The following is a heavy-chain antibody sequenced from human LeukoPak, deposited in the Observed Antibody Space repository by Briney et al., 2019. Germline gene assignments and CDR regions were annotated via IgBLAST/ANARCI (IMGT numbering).Heavy chain of an antibody. D-gene: IGHD6-19*01. Sequence: TSETLSLTCTVSGGSISSYYWSWVRQAPGKGLEWVSGISGSGGSTYYADSVKGRFTISRDNSKNTLYLQMNSLRAEDTAVYYCAKQLVAGSYYYYYMDVWGKGTTVTISS. CDR3: AKQLVAGSYYYYYMDV. CDR2: ISGSGGST. V-gene: IGHV3-23*01. J-gene: IGHJ6*03. CDR1: GGSISSYY.